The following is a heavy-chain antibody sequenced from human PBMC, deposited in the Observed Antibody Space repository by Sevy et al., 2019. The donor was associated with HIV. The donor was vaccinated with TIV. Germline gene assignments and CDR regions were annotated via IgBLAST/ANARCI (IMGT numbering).Heavy chain of an antibody. D-gene: IGHD3-16*01. V-gene: IGHV1-58*01. Sequence: SVKVSCKASGFTFTSSAVQWVRQARGQRLERRGWIVAGSRVTDYAPEYQERVTISRDTSTATIYMELSSLRSEDTALYFCAAEHMTRFGGPLRVFDIWGLGTTVVVSS. CDR2: IVAGSRVT. CDR3: AAEHMTRFGGPLRVFDI. CDR1: GFTFTSSA. J-gene: IGHJ3*02.